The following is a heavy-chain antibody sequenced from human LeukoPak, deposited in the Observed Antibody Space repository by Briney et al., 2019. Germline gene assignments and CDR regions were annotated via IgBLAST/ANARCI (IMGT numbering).Heavy chain of an antibody. CDR1: GFTFSSYG. V-gene: IGHV3-30*03. CDR3: ARVSKYSSGWYYPNYYYGMDV. Sequence: GGSLRLSCAASGFTFSSYGMHWVRQAPGKGLEWVAVISYDGSNKYYADSVKGRFTISRDNSKNTLYLQMNSLRAEDTAVYYCARVSKYSSGWYYPNYYYGMDVWGQGTTVTVSS. D-gene: IGHD6-19*01. J-gene: IGHJ6*02. CDR2: ISYDGSNK.